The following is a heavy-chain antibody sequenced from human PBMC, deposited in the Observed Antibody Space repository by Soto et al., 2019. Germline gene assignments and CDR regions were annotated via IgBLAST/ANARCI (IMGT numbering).Heavy chain of an antibody. Sequence: QSGGSLRLSCAASGFTFDDYAMHWVRQAPGKGLEWVSGISWNSGSIGYADSVKGRFTISRDNAKNSLYLQMNSLRAEDTALYYCAKSGCRRGYCTNGVYASFDYWGQGTLVTVSS. CDR2: ISWNSGSI. D-gene: IGHD2-8*01. V-gene: IGHV3-9*01. J-gene: IGHJ4*02. CDR3: AKSGCRRGYCTNGVYASFDY. CDR1: GFTFDDYA.